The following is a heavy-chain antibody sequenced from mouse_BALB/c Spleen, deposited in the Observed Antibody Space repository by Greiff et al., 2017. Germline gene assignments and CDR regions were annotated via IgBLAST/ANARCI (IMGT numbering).Heavy chain of an antibody. Sequence: EVKLVESGGDLVKPGGSLKLSCAASGFTFSSYGMSWVRQTPDKRLEWVATISSGGSYNYYPDSVKGRFTISRDNAKNTLYLQMSSLKSEDTAMYYCARHYQPPCWFAYWGQGTLVTVSA. CDR1: GFTFSSYG. V-gene: IGHV5-6*01. CDR3: ARHYQPPCWFAY. D-gene: IGHD6-1*01. CDR2: ISSGGSYN. J-gene: IGHJ3*01.